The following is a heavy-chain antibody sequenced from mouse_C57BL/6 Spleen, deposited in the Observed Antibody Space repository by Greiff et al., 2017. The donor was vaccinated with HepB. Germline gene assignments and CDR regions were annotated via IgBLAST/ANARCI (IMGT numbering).Heavy chain of an antibody. CDR2: INPGSGGT. CDR3: ARGYYCGSSYWYFGV. Sequence: VQLQQSGAELVRPGTSVKVSCKASGYAFTNYLIEWVKQRPGQGLEWIGVINPGSGGTNYNEKFKGKATLTADKSSSTAYMQLSSLTSEDSAVYFWARGYYCGSSYWYFGVWGTGTTVTVSS. CDR1: GYAFTNYL. D-gene: IGHD1-1*01. J-gene: IGHJ1*03. V-gene: IGHV1-54*01.